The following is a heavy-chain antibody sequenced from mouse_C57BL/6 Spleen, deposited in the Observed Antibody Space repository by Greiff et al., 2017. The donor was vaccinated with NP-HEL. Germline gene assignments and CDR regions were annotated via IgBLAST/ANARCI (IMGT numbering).Heavy chain of an antibody. D-gene: IGHD2-13*01. CDR2: INYDGSST. CDR3: ARDEGDWFAY. V-gene: IGHV5-16*01. CDR1: GFTFSDYY. J-gene: IGHJ3*01. Sequence: EVQRVESEGGLVQPGSSMKLSCTASGFTFSDYYMAWVRQVPEKGLEWVANINYDGSSTYYLDSLKSRFIISRDNAKNILYLQMSSLKSEDTATYYCARDEGDWFAYWGQGTLVTVSA.